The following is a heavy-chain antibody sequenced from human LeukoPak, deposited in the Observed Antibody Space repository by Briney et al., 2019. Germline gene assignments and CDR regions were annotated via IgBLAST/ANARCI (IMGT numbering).Heavy chain of an antibody. CDR2: INTNTGNP. CDR1: GYTFTSYG. D-gene: IGHD6-19*01. Sequence: ASVKVSCKASGYTFTSYGITWVRQAPGQGLEWMGWINTNTGNPTYAQGFTGRFVFSLDTSVSTAYLQISSLKAEDTAVYYCARRDGSGWFTFDYWGQGTLVTVSS. J-gene: IGHJ4*02. CDR3: ARRDGSGWFTFDY. V-gene: IGHV7-4-1*02.